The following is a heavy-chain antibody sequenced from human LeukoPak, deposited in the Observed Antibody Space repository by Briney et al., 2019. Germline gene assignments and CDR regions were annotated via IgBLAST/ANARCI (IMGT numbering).Heavy chain of an antibody. J-gene: IGHJ6*03. V-gene: IGHV4-39*07. Sequence: SETLSLTCTVSGGSISSGDYYWGWIRQPPGKGLKWIGSIYHSGSTYYNPSLKSRVTISVDTSKNQFSLKLSSVTAADTAVYYCARSPRVYCSGGSCYSRRYYYYYMDVWGKGTTVTVSS. D-gene: IGHD2-15*01. CDR1: GGSISSGDYY. CDR2: IYHSGST. CDR3: ARSPRVYCSGGSCYSRRYYYYYMDV.